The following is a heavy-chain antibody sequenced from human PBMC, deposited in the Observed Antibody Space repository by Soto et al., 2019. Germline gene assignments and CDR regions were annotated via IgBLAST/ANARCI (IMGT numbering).Heavy chain of an antibody. CDR1: GGSISTFDYS. CDR2: IYQSGRT. Sequence: QLQLQESGSGLVRPSQTLSLTCAVSGGSISTFDYSWSWIRQAPGRGLEWIGSIYQSGRTYYIPSLKSRATMSLDKSKNQFSLKITSAVAADTARDYGAREMTIFGVAPGGGVDVWGQGTTVTVSS. D-gene: IGHD3-3*01. CDR3: AREMTIFGVAPGGGVDV. V-gene: IGHV4-30-2*01. J-gene: IGHJ6*02.